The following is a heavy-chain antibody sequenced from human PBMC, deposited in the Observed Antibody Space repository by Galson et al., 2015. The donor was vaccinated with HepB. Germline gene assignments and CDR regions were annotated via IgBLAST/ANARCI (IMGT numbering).Heavy chain of an antibody. CDR2: INPSGGST. D-gene: IGHD2-2*01. CDR1: GYTFTSYY. CDR3: ARECSSTSCYVGGMDV. V-gene: IGHV1-46*01. J-gene: IGHJ6*02. Sequence: SVKVSCKASGYTFTSYYMHWVRQAPGQGLEWMGIINPSGGSTSYAQKFQGRVTMTRDTSTSTVYMELSSLRSEDTAVYYCARECSSTSCYVGGMDVWGQGTTVTVSS.